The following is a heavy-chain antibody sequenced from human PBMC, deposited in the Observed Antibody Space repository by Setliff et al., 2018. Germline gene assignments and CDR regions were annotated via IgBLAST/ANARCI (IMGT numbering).Heavy chain of an antibody. D-gene: IGHD5-12*01. CDR2: FFHTGNT. CDR3: ARVGGLLVATMPFDY. CDR1: GYSISSGYY. V-gene: IGHV4-38-2*02. Sequence: PSETLSLTCTVSGYSISSGYYWGGIRQPTGKGLEWLGSFFHTGNTYYNPSLEGRVTISVDTSNNQFSLKLRSVTAADTAVYFCARVGGLLVATMPFDYWGPGTLVTVSS. J-gene: IGHJ4*02.